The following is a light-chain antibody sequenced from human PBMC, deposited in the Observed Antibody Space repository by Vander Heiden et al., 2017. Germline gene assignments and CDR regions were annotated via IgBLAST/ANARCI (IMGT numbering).Light chain of an antibody. Sequence: QSALTQPPSASGSPGQSVTISCTGTSSYIGGYNYVSWYQQHTGKAPKLMIYEASKRPSGVPDRFSGSKSGNTASLTVSGLQAEDEADYYCSSYAGSNNFVVFGGGTKLTVL. CDR1: SSYIGGYNY. V-gene: IGLV2-8*01. CDR2: EAS. J-gene: IGLJ2*01. CDR3: SSYAGSNNFVV.